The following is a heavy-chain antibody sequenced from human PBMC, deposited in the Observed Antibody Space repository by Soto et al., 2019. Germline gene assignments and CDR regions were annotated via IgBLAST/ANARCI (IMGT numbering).Heavy chain of an antibody. Sequence: GRWIMKRQTPSRGLEWLGRTYYRSKWYDDYAESVKSRITINPDTSKNQFSLHLNSVTLEDTAVYYCARVEEDCSGGRCYLGFAFWRQRTLVPGFS. CDR3: ARVEEDCSGGRCYLGFAF. V-gene: IGHV6-1*01. D-gene: IGHD2-15*01. CDR2: TYYRSKWYD. J-gene: IGHJ5*01. CDR1: GR.